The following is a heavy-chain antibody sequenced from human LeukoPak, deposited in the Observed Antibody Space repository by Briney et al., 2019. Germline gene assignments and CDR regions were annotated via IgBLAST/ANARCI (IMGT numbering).Heavy chain of an antibody. D-gene: IGHD5-24*01. J-gene: IGHJ3*02. CDR3: ARIRDGYNDAYDI. V-gene: IGHV1-2*02. CDR2: INPNSGDT. CDR1: GYSFPAKY. Sequence: ASVKVSCKASGYSFPAKYMHWVRQAPGQGLEWMGWINPNSGDTTSAQKFQGRVTMTRDTSTSTIYMELSSLRSEDTAIYYCARIRDGYNDAYDIWGQGTVVTVPS.